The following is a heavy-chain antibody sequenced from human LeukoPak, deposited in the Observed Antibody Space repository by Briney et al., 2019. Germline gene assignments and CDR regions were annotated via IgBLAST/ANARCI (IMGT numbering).Heavy chain of an antibody. V-gene: IGHV1-69*05. CDR1: GGTLSSYA. D-gene: IGHD1-26*01. CDR3: ARDRGPSGSYYYYYMDV. Sequence: SVKVSCKASGGTLSSYAISWVRQAPGQGLEWMGRIIPIFGTANYAQKFQGRVTITTDESTSTAYMELSSLRSEDTAVYYCARDRGPSGSYYYYYMDVWGKGTTVTVSS. CDR2: IIPIFGTA. J-gene: IGHJ6*03.